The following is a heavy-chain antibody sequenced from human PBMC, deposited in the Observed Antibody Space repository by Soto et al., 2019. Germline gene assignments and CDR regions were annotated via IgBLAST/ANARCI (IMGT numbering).Heavy chain of an antibody. CDR2: IIPIFGTA. CDR3: ARDRSIAVAGTSDAFDI. V-gene: IGHV1-69*13. D-gene: IGHD6-19*01. Sequence: SVKVSCKASGGTFSSYAISWVRQAPGQGLEWMGGIIPIFGTANYAQKFQGRVTITADESTSTAYMELSSLRSEDTAVYYCARDRSIAVAGTSDAFDIWGKGPMVTVSS. CDR1: GGTFSSYA. J-gene: IGHJ3*02.